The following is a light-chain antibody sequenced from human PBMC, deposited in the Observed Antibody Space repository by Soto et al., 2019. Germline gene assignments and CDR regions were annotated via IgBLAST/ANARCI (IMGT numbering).Light chain of an antibody. V-gene: IGKV3-20*01. CDR1: QTVSSNY. CDR3: QLYGTSPKP. CDR2: AAS. J-gene: IGKJ1*01. Sequence: EIVLTQTPGTLSLSPGERATLSSRASQTVSSNYLAWYQQKHGQAPRLLIYAASTSATGIPDRFSGSGSRTDFPLSISRLEPEDFAVYYCQLYGTSPKPFGQGTKVEI.